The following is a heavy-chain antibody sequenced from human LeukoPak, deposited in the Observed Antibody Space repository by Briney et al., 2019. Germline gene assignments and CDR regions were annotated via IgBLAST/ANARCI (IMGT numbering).Heavy chain of an antibody. J-gene: IGHJ4*02. CDR2: ISAYNGHT. Sequence: ASVKVSCKGSGYPFTSYGITWVRQAPGQGLEWVGWISAYNGHTQYGQNVQGRVTMNTETSTTTAYLELRNLTSDDTAVYFCASGAYYPFDFWGQGTLVTVSS. CDR1: GYPFTSYG. V-gene: IGHV1-18*01. D-gene: IGHD1-26*01. CDR3: ASGAYYPFDF.